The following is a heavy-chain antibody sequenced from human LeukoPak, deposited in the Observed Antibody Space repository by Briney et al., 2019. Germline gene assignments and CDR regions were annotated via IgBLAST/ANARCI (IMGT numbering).Heavy chain of an antibody. J-gene: IGHJ3*02. CDR2: IKTGGSTT. Sequence: PGGSLRLSCAASGFTFSNSWMHWVRQAPGKGLVWVSRIKTGGSTTSYADSVKGRFTISRDNAKNTLYLQMNSLRAEDTAVYYCVRNGLTAAFDIWGQGTMVTVSS. CDR3: VRNGLTAAFDI. CDR1: GFTFSNSW. V-gene: IGHV3-74*01. D-gene: IGHD1-14*01.